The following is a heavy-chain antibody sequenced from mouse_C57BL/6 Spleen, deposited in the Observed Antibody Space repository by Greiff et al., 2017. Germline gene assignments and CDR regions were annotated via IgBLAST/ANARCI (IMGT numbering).Heavy chain of an antibody. CDR2: IDPEDGET. V-gene: IGHV14-2*01. CDR1: GFNFKDYY. Sequence: VQLQQSGAELVKPGASVKLSCTASGFNFKDYYMHWVKQRTEQGLEWIGRIDPEDGETKYDPKFQGKATITADTSSNTAYLQLSSLTSEDTAVYYCAREGSYGSSRGYFDVWGTGTTVTVSS. J-gene: IGHJ1*03. CDR3: AREGSYGSSRGYFDV. D-gene: IGHD1-1*01.